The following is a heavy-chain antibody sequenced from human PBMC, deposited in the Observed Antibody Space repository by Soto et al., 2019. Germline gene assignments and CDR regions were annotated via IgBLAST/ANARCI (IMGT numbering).Heavy chain of an antibody. J-gene: IGHJ4*02. CDR2: ISYDGSNK. D-gene: IGHD6-19*01. CDR3: ARVFSVSVAGTDY. CDR1: GFTFSSYA. V-gene: IGHV3-30-3*01. Sequence: GGSLRLSCAASGFTFSSYAMHWVRQAPGKGLEWVAVISYDGSNKYYADSVKGRFTISRDNSKNTLYLQMNSLRAEDTAVYYCARVFSVSVAGTDYWGQGTLVTVSS.